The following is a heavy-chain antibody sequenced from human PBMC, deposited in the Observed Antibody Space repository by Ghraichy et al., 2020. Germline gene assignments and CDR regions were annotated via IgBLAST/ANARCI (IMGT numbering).Heavy chain of an antibody. CDR2: MYYSGGT. J-gene: IGHJ4*02. CDR1: GDSISTTHYY. D-gene: IGHD4-17*01. Sequence: SETLSLTCTVSGDSISTTHYYWDWIRQPPGKGLEWIWSMYYSGGTDYNPSLKSRVTMSVDTSKNQFSLKLTSVTAADTAVYYCSRHPLTTVYLWENSWGQGILVSVSS. V-gene: IGHV4-39*01. CDR3: SRHPLTTVYLWENS.